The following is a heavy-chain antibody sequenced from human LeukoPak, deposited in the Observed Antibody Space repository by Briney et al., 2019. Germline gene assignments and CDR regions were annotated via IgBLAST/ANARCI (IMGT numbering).Heavy chain of an antibody. D-gene: IGHD1-1*01. CDR2: IKRKTDDGTT. Sequence: PGGSLRLSCAASGFSFSDTWMNWVRQAPGKGLEWVGLIKRKTDDGTTDYAAPEKGRFTISRDDSKNTLYLQMNSLKTEDTAVYYYTTQSGAWNFDYWGQGTLVTVSS. V-gene: IGHV3-15*07. CDR1: GFSFSDTW. CDR3: TTQSGAWNFDY. J-gene: IGHJ4*02.